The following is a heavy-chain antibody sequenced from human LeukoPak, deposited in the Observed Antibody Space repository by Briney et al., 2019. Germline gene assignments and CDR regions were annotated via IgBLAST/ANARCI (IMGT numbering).Heavy chain of an antibody. D-gene: IGHD3-22*01. CDR2: IYYSGST. J-gene: IGHJ3*02. CDR3: ARGMRRGYLVAFDI. CDR1: GGSISSVAYY. V-gene: IGHV4-30-4*08. Sequence: SQTLSLTCTVSGGSISSVAYYWSWIRHPPGKGLEWYGNIYYSGSTHYNPTLKSRVTISVDTSKNQFSLKLSSVTAADTAVYYCARGMRRGYLVAFDIWGQGTMVTVSS.